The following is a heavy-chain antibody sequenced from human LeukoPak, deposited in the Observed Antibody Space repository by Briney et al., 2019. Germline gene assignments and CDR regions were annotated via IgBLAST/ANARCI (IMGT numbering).Heavy chain of an antibody. CDR3: AKPKTRLLWFGESYGGDFDY. Sequence: PGRSLRLSCAASGFTFDDYAMSWVRQAPGKGLEWVSAISGSGGSTYYADSVKGRFTISRDNSKNTLYLQMNSLRAEDTAVYYCAKPKTRLLWFGESYGGDFDYWGQGTLVTVSS. D-gene: IGHD3-10*01. CDR2: ISGSGGST. J-gene: IGHJ4*02. V-gene: IGHV3-23*01. CDR1: GFTFDDYA.